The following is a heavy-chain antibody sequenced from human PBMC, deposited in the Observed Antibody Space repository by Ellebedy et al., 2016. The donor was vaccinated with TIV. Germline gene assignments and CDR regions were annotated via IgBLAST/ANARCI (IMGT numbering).Heavy chain of an antibody. D-gene: IGHD1-1*01. CDR3: ARERANSGYNWNDWYFDL. Sequence: PGGSLRLSCGASGFTFSNSDMHWVRQVVGKGLEWVSAIGVGGDTYYADSMKGRFTISRENAKNSLYLQMNNLGAGDTAVYYCARERANSGYNWNDWYFDLWGRGTLVTVSS. CDR2: IGVGGDT. CDR1: GFTFSNSD. J-gene: IGHJ2*01. V-gene: IGHV3-13*01.